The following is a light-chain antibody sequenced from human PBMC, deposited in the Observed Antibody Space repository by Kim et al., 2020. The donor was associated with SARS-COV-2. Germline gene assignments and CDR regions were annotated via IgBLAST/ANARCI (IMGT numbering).Light chain of an antibody. CDR1: QSVSDY. J-gene: IGKJ2*01. V-gene: IGKV1-5*01. Sequence: GDRVTTTCRASQSVSDYLSWYQQKPGKAPKLLIYGVSNLQNGVPSRFSGSGSGTEFTLTISSLQPDDFATYYCQQYKGYPYTFGQGTKLEI. CDR2: GVS. CDR3: QQYKGYPYT.